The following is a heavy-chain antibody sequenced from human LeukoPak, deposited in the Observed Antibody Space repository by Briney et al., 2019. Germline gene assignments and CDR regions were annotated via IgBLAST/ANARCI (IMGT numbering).Heavy chain of an antibody. D-gene: IGHD3-3*01. J-gene: IGHJ6*02. CDR3: ARDNIRSPYYYYGMDV. Sequence: PGGSLRLSCAASGFTVSSNYMSWIRQPPGKGLEWIGEINHSGSTNYNPSLKSRVTISVDTSKNQFSLNLSSVTAADTAVYYCARDNIRSPYYYYGMDVWGQGTTVTVSS. CDR2: INHSGST. CDR1: GFTVSSNY. V-gene: IGHV4-34*01.